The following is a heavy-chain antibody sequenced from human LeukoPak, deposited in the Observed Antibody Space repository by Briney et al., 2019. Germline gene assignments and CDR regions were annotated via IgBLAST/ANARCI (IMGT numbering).Heavy chain of an antibody. CDR3: ASPARVGGI. V-gene: IGHV4-61*02. Sequence: PSQTLSLTCTVSGGSISSGSYYWSWIRQPAGKGLEWIGRIYTSGSTNYNPSLKSRVTISVDTSKNQFSLKLSSVTAADTAVYYCASPARVGGIWGQGTMVTVSS. CDR1: GGSISSGSYY. J-gene: IGHJ3*02. D-gene: IGHD2-15*01. CDR2: IYTSGST.